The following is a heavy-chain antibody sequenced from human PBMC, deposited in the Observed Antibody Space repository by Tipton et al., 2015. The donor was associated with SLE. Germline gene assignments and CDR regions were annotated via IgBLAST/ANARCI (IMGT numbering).Heavy chain of an antibody. D-gene: IGHD1-26*01. V-gene: IGHV4-4*07. CDR3: ARDPRSNSGSYYNYYDGMDV. CDR2: IYTSGST. CDR1: GGSISSYY. J-gene: IGHJ6*02. Sequence: TLSLTCTVSGGSISSYYWSWIRQPAGKGLEWIGRIYTSGSTNYNPALKSRVTMSVDTSKNQFSLKLSSVTAADTAVYYCARDPRSNSGSYYNYYDGMDVWGQGTTVTVSS.